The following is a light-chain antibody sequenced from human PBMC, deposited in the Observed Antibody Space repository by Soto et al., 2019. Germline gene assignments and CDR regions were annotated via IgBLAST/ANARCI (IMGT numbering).Light chain of an antibody. J-gene: IGKJ5*01. CDR3: QQYNSYST. CDR1: QSISSW. V-gene: IGKV1-5*03. Sequence: DIQMTQSPSTLSASVGARVTITCRASQSISSWLAWYQQKPGKAPKLLIYKASSLESGVPSRFSGSGSGTEFTLTISSLQPDDFATYYCQQYNSYSTVGQGTRLEIK. CDR2: KAS.